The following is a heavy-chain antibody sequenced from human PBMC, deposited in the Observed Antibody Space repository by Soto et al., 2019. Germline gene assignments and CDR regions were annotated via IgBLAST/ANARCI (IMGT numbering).Heavy chain of an antibody. Sequence: PGESLKISCKVPGYTFTDDWIGWVRQMPGKGLEWMGIIYPRDSDTKYSPSFEGQVTISADKSISTAYLQWSSLKASDTAIYYCARLMVVATPAGWFDPWGQGTLVTVSS. CDR3: ARLMVVATPAGWFDP. CDR2: IYPRDSDT. V-gene: IGHV5-51*01. J-gene: IGHJ5*02. CDR1: GYTFTDDW. D-gene: IGHD2-21*02.